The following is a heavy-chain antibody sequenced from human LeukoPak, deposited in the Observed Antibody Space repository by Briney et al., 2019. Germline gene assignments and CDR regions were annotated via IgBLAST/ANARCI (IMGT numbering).Heavy chain of an antibody. CDR2: ISGSGGST. J-gene: IGHJ4*02. Sequence: GGSLRLSCTASGFTFSSYAMNWVRQAPGKGLEWVSAISGSGGSTYYADSVKGRFTISRDNSKNTLYLQMNSLRAEDTAVYYCAKVEYTEEDGYSSSSHFDYWGQGTLVTVSS. CDR3: AKVEYTEEDGYSSSSHFDY. D-gene: IGHD6-6*01. V-gene: IGHV3-23*01. CDR1: GFTFSSYA.